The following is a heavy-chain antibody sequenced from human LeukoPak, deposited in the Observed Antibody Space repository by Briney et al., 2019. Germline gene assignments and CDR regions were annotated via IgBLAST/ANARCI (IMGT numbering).Heavy chain of an antibody. CDR3: ARDLYYYDSSGYSNFDY. Sequence: GRSLRLSCAASGFTFSSYAMHWARQAPGKGLEWVAVISYDGSNKYYADSVKGRFTISRDNSKNTLYLQMNSLRAEDTAVYYCARDLYYYDSSGYSNFDYWGQGTLVTVSS. D-gene: IGHD3-22*01. CDR2: ISYDGSNK. CDR1: GFTFSSYA. J-gene: IGHJ4*02. V-gene: IGHV3-30-3*01.